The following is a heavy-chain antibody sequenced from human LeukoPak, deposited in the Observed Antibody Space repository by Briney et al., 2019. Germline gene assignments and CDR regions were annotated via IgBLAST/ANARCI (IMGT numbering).Heavy chain of an antibody. D-gene: IGHD3-3*01. J-gene: IGHJ4*02. CDR2: ISSANSHI. Sequence: PGGSLRLSCVVSGSSLSNYAMNWVRQAPGKGPEWVSYISSANSHIYYADSVKGRFIISRDNAKNSLYLRMNSLRAEDTAVYYCARDLMRFLEWVNWGQGTLVTVSS. CDR3: ARDLMRFLEWVN. V-gene: IGHV3-21*01. CDR1: GSSLSNYA.